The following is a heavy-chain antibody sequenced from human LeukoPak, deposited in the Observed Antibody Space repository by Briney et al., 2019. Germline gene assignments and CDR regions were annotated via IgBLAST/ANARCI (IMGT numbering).Heavy chain of an antibody. J-gene: IGHJ4*02. CDR1: GYSITTYW. V-gene: IGHV5-51*01. D-gene: IGHD2/OR15-2a*01. CDR3: DSVVHGTTYFDQ. Sequence: GESLKISCKGSGYSITTYWIGWVRQMPGKGLEWLGLIYLGDSHSSHSPSSFQGQVTISADKSITTAYLQWSSLKASDSAMYYCDSVVHGTTYFDQWGQGILVTVSS. CDR2: IYLGDSHS.